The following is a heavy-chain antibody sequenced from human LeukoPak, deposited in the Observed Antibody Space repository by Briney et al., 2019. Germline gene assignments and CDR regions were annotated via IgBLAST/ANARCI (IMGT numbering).Heavy chain of an antibody. J-gene: IGHJ3*02. CDR3: ARGSHYDILTGYYRAFDI. Sequence: SETLSLTCTVSGGSISSYYWSWIRQPPGKGLEWIGYIYYSGSTNYNPSLKSRVTISVDTSKNQFSLKLSSVTAADTAVYYCARGSHYDILTGYYRAFDIWGQGTMVTVSS. D-gene: IGHD3-9*01. V-gene: IGHV4-59*01. CDR2: IYYSGST. CDR1: GGSISSYY.